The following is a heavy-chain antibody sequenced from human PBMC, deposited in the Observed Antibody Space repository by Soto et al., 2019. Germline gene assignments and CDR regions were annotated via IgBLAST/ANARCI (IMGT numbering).Heavy chain of an antibody. J-gene: IGHJ4*02. V-gene: IGHV4-59*01. CDR2: IYYSGST. D-gene: IGHD6-19*01. CDR3: ASGGEGRGWSDAHY. Sequence: PSETLSLTCTVSGGSISSYYWSWIRQPPGKGLEWIGYIYYSGSTNYNPSLKSRVTISVDTSKNQFSLKLSSVTAADTAVYYCASGGEGRGWSDAHYWSQGTLVTVSS. CDR1: GGSISSYY.